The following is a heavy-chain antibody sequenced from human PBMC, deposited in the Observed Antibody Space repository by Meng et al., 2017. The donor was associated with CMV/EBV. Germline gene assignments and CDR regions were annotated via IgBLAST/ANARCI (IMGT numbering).Heavy chain of an antibody. J-gene: IGHJ3*02. Sequence: SVKVSCKASGGTFSSYAISWVRQAPGQGLEWMGWIIPILGIANYAQKFQGRVTITADKSTSTAYMELSSLKSEDTAVYYCARRSSWYLGAFDIWGQGTMVTVSS. D-gene: IGHD6-13*01. V-gene: IGHV1-69*10. CDR1: GGTFSSYA. CDR2: IIPILGIA. CDR3: ARRSSWYLGAFDI.